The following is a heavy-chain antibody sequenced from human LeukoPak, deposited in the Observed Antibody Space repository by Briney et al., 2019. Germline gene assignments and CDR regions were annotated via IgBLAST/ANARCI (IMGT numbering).Heavy chain of an antibody. D-gene: IGHD3-16*02. CDR1: GYTFTSYD. Sequence: GASVKVSCKASGYTFTSYDINWVRQATGQGLEWMGWMNPNSGNTGYAQKFQGRVTMTRNTSISTAYMELSSLRSEDTAVYYCARGGAYYDYVWGSYRKTNYFDYWGQGTLVTVSS. V-gene: IGHV1-8*01. CDR2: MNPNSGNT. J-gene: IGHJ4*02. CDR3: ARGGAYYDYVWGSYRKTNYFDY.